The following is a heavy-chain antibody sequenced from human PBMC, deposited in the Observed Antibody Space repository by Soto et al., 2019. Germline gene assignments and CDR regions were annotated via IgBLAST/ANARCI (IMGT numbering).Heavy chain of an antibody. CDR3: ARVGEGLGGIAI. J-gene: IGHJ3*02. V-gene: IGHV3-7*01. D-gene: IGHD3-16*01. Sequence: EVQLVESGGGLVQPGGSLRLSCAASGFTFSRNWMGWVRQAPGKGLEWVANIKQDGSEKYHVDSVKGRFTISRDNAKNSLYLIMNSLRAEDTAVYYCARVGEGLGGIAIWGQGTMVTVSS. CDR2: IKQDGSEK. CDR1: GFTFSRNW.